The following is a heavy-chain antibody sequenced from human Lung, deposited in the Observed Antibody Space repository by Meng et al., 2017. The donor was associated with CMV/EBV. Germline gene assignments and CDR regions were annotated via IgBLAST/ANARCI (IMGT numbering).Heavy chain of an antibody. CDR3: AKEYDFWSGSDHYYYYYGMDV. D-gene: IGHD3-3*01. J-gene: IGHJ6*02. CDR1: GFTFSSYA. CDR2: IYSGGSST. V-gene: IGHV3-23*03. Sequence: GESLKISCAASGFTFSSYAMSWVRQAPGKGLEWVSVIYSGGSSTYYADSVKGRFTISRDNSKNTLYLQMNSLRAEDTAVYYCAKEYDFWSGSDHYYYYYGMDVWGHGTRVTV.